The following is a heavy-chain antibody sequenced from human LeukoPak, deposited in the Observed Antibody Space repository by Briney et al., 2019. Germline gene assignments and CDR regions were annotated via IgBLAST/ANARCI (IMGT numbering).Heavy chain of an antibody. CDR2: IYYSETT. Sequence: SETLSLTCTVSGGSINSANYYWVWLRQPPGKGLEWIGSIYYSETTYDNPSLKSRVTISIETSKNQFSLKLSSVTASDTAVYYCARQRADYYYYYVDVWGKGTTVAVS. J-gene: IGHJ6*03. V-gene: IGHV4-39*01. CDR1: GGSINSANYY. CDR3: ARQRADYYYYYVDV.